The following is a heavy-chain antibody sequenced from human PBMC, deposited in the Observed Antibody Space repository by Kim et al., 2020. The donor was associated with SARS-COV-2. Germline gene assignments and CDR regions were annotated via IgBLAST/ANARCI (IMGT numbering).Heavy chain of an antibody. CDR3: ARHSRIVVVPAAILA. CDR2: IYYSGST. J-gene: IGHJ4*02. Sequence: SETLSLTCTVSGGSISSSSYYWGWIRQPPGMELEWIGSIYYSGSTYYNPSLKSRVTIYVDTSKNRFSLKLSSVTAADTAVYYCARHSRIVVVPAAILAWGQGTLVTVSS. CDR1: GGSISSSSYY. D-gene: IGHD2-2*01. V-gene: IGHV4-39*01.